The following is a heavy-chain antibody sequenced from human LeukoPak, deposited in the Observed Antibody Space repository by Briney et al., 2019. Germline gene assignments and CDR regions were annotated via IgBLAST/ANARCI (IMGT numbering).Heavy chain of an antibody. CDR3: ARAGFCSGGRCFYY. D-gene: IGHD2-15*01. CDR2: ISYDGSNK. CDR1: GFTFSSYA. V-gene: IGHV3-30*14. J-gene: IGHJ4*02. Sequence: PGGSLRLSCAASGFTFSSYAMHWVRQAPGKGLEWVAVISYDGSNKYYADSVKGRFTISRDNSKNTLYLQMNSLRAEDTAVYYCARAGFCSGGRCFYYWGQGTLVTVSS.